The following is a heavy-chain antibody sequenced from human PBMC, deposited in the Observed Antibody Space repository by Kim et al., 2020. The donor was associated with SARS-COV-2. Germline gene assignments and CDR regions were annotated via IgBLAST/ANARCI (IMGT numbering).Heavy chain of an antibody. D-gene: IGHD6-19*01. CDR3: ARDSLAVADAFDI. CDR1: GFTFSSYS. CDR2: ISSSSSYI. J-gene: IGHJ3*02. V-gene: IGHV3-21*01. Sequence: GGSLRLSCAASGFTFSSYSMNWVRQAPGKGLEWVSSISSSSSYIYYADSVKGRFTISRDNAKNSLYLQMNSLRAEDTAVYYCARDSLAVADAFDIWGQGTMVTVSS.